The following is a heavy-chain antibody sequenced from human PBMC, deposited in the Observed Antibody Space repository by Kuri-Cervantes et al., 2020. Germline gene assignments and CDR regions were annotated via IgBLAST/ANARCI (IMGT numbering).Heavy chain of an antibody. CDR1: GFTFSSYS. CDR2: IKDKANGGAA. CDR3: TSDFLFHYMGV. J-gene: IGHJ6*03. D-gene: IGHD3-3*01. Sequence: GESLKISCAASGFTFSSYSMNWVRQAPGKGLEWVGRIKDKANGGAAEYAAPVKGRFTMSRDDSKDTLYLQMDSLKTEDTAVYYCTSDFLFHYMGVWGSGTTVTVSS. V-gene: IGHV3-15*01.